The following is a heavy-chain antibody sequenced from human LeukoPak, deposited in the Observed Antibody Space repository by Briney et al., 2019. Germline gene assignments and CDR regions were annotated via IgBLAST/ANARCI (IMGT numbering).Heavy chain of an antibody. CDR2: ISGSGANT. D-gene: IGHD3-10*01. J-gene: IGHJ3*02. CDR3: AKYLTLVRGLYDAFDI. V-gene: IGHV3-23*01. Sequence: PGGSLRLSCAASGFTFSTYDMSWVRQAPGKGLEWVSAISGSGANTYYADSVKGRFSISRDNSKNTLSLQMNSLRTEDTAVYYCAKYLTLVRGLYDAFDIWGQGTLVTVSS. CDR1: GFTFSTYD.